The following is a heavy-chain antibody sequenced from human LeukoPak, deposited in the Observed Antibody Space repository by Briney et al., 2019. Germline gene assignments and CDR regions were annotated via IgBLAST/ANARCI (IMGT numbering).Heavy chain of an antibody. CDR2: ISYHGRNK. D-gene: IGHD3-10*01. CDR3: ARNVRRGGMDV. J-gene: IGHJ6*02. V-gene: IGHV3-30*04. CDR1: RFSFSSYE. Sequence: PGGSLRLSCAASRFSFSSYEMNWVRQAPGKGLEWVAVISYHGRNKYYADSVKGRFTISRDNSKNTLYLQMNSLRADDTAVYYCARNVRRGGMDVWGQGTTVTVSS.